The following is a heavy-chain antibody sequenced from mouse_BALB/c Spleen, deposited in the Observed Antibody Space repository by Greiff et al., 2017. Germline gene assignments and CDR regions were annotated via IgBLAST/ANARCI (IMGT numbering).Heavy chain of an antibody. CDR1: GFSLTSYG. D-gene: IGHD2-1*01. V-gene: IGHV2-4-1*01. J-gene: IGHJ4*01. Sequence: QVQLKESGPGLVQPSQSLSITCTVSGFSLTSYGVHWVRQSPGKGLEWLGVIWSGGSTDYNAAFISRLSISKDNSKSQVFFKMNSLQADDTAIYYCARNSDGNYEYAMDYWGQGTSVTVSS. CDR3: ARNSDGNYEYAMDY. CDR2: IWSGGST.